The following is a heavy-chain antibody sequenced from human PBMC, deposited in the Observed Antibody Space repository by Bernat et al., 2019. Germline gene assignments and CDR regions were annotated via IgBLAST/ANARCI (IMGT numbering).Heavy chain of an antibody. CDR1: GFTFSSYA. Sequence: QVQLVESGGGVVQPGRSLRLSCAASGFTFSSYAMHWVRQAPGKGLEWVAVISYDGSNKYYADSVKGRFTISRDNSKNTPYLQMNSLRAEDTAVYYCARDPLLKREPYYWGQGTLVTVSS. CDR2: ISYDGSNK. D-gene: IGHD1-26*01. J-gene: IGHJ4*02. CDR3: ARDPLLKREPYY. V-gene: IGHV3-30-3*01.